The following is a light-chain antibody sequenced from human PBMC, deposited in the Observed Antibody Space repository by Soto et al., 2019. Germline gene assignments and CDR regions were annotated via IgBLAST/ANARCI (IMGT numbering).Light chain of an antibody. CDR3: QQYNNWWT. CDR1: QSVSSN. Sequence: EIVMTQSPATLSVSPGERATLSCRASQSVSSNLAWYQQKPGQAPRLLIYGASTRATGIAARFSGSGSGTEFTLTISGLQSEDFAVYYCQQYNNWWTFGQGTKVEIK. CDR2: GAS. J-gene: IGKJ1*01. V-gene: IGKV3-15*01.